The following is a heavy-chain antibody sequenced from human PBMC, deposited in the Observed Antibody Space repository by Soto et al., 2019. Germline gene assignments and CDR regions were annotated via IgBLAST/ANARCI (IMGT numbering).Heavy chain of an antibody. Sequence: SETLSLTCTVSGGSISSSSYYWGWIRQPPGKGLEWIGRIYYSGSTYYNPSLKSRVTISVDTSKNQFSLKLSSVTAADTAVYYCARGVLRHSYYMDVWGKGTTVTVSS. CDR3: ARGVLRHSYYMDV. CDR1: GGSISSSSYY. D-gene: IGHD3-3*01. V-gene: IGHV4-39*07. J-gene: IGHJ6*03. CDR2: IYYSGST.